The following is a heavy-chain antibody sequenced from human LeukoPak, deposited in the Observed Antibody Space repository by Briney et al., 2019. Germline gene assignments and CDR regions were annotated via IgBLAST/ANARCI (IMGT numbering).Heavy chain of an antibody. CDR1: GGSFSGYY. CDR3: ARQKRVVVPFDY. J-gene: IGHJ4*02. V-gene: IGHV4-34*01. CDR2: INHSGNT. D-gene: IGHD2-15*01. Sequence: KPSETLTLTCAVYGGSFSGYYWSWIRQPPGKGLEWIGEINHSGNTNYNPSLKSRVTISVDTSKNQFSLELSSMTAADTAVYYCARQKRVVVPFDYWGKGNLVTVSS.